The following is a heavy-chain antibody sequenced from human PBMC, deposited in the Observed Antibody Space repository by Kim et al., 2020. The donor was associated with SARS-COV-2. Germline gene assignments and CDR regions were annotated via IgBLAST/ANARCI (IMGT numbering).Heavy chain of an antibody. CDR2: T. CDR3: AAYCSGGSCYN. Sequence: TNYAQKFQERGTITRDMSTSTAYMELSSLRSEDTAVYYCAAYCSGGSCYNWGQGTLVTVSS. D-gene: IGHD2-15*01. V-gene: IGHV1-58*01. J-gene: IGHJ4*02.